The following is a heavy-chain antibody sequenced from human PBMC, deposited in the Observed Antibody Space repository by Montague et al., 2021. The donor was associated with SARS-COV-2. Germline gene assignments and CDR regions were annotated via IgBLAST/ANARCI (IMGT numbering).Heavy chain of an antibody. V-gene: IGHV3-33*01. J-gene: IGHJ4*02. CDR2: IWADAYDQ. CDR3: SRGSYGESGRFDY. Sequence: SLRLSCAAFGFNFKNYAMHWVRQAPNKGLEWVAVIWADAYDQYYADSVKGRFTISRDDSKNTLYLQMNSLRGDDTAVYYCSRGSYGESGRFDYWGQGTLASVSS. CDR1: GFNFKNYA. D-gene: IGHD4-17*01.